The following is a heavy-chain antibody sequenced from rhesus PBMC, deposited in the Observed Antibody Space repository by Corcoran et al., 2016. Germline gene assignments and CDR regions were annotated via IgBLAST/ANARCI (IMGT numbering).Heavy chain of an antibody. CDR3: ASVNTSYGYYYSCFDY. CDR2: VNPVYSEI. CDR1: GYTFTELS. Sequence: EVQLVQSGAEVKKPGASLKVSCKVSGYTFTELSMHWVRQVPGKGLGWMGGVNPVYSEIIHAEQFQGRVTMTEDTSTDTAYMELSSLRSEDPAVYYCASVNTSYGYYYSCFDYWGQGVLVTVSS. D-gene: IGHD3-9*01. J-gene: IGHJ4*01. V-gene: IGHV1-156*01.